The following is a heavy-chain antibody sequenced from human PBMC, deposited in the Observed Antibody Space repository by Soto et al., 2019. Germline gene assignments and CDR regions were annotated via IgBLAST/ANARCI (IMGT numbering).Heavy chain of an antibody. Sequence: GGSLRPSCTASGFTFGDYAMSWVRQAPGKGLEWVGFIRSKAYGGTTEYAASVKGRFTISRDDSKSIAYLQMKSLKTEDTAVYYCTSESSVGGTAGWGQGTSVTVSS. D-gene: IGHD1-26*01. CDR2: IRSKAYGGTT. V-gene: IGHV3-49*04. CDR3: TSESSVGGTAG. J-gene: IGHJ4*01. CDR1: GFTFGDYA.